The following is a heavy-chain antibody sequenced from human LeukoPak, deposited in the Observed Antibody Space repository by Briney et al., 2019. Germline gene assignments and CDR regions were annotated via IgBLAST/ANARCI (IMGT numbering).Heavy chain of an antibody. Sequence: PGGSLRLSCAASGFTFSSCGMHWVRQAPGKGLEWVAVIWYDGSNKYYADSVKGRFTISRDNSKNTLYLQMNSLRAEDTAVYYCAKGGVEYYDILTGLFDYWGQGTLVTVSS. D-gene: IGHD3-9*01. J-gene: IGHJ4*02. CDR1: GFTFSSCG. CDR3: AKGGVEYYDILTGLFDY. V-gene: IGHV3-33*06. CDR2: IWYDGSNK.